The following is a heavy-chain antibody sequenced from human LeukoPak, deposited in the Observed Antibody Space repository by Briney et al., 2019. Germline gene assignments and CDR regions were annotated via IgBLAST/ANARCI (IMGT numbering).Heavy chain of an antibody. Sequence: GGSLTLSCAASGFTFSNYAMTWVRQAPEEGLKWVSSISNSGYGTYYADSVKGRFTISRDNSKNTLYLQMNSLRAEDTAVYYCARIGLIRFLEWYPSHDAFDIWGQGTMVTVSS. J-gene: IGHJ3*02. CDR2: ISNSGYGT. CDR1: GFTFSNYA. D-gene: IGHD3-3*01. CDR3: ARIGLIRFLEWYPSHDAFDI. V-gene: IGHV3-23*01.